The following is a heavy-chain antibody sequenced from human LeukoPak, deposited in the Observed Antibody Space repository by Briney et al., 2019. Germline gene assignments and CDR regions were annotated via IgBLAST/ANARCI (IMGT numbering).Heavy chain of an antibody. D-gene: IGHD3-10*01. Sequence: SQTLSLTCTVSGGSISSGGYYWSWMRRHPGKGLEWIGYIYYSGSTYYNPSLKSRVTISVDTSKNQFSLELKSVTAADTAVYYCARVYGSGSYSTDYWGQGTLVTVSS. CDR1: GGSISSGGYY. CDR2: IYYSGST. CDR3: ARVYGSGSYSTDY. V-gene: IGHV4-31*03. J-gene: IGHJ4*02.